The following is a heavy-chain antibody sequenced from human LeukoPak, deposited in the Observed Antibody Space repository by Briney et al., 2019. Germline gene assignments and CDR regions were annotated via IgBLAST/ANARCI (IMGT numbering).Heavy chain of an antibody. CDR3: YSAVAGTNFDY. V-gene: IGHV3-30*03. Sequence: GGSLRLSCAASGFTFSSYGMHWVRQAPGKGLEWVAVISYDGSNKYYADSVKGRFTISRDNSKNTLYLQMNSLRAEDTAVYYCYSAVAGTNFDYWGQGTLVTVSS. J-gene: IGHJ4*02. CDR1: GFTFSSYG. CDR2: ISYDGSNK. D-gene: IGHD6-19*01.